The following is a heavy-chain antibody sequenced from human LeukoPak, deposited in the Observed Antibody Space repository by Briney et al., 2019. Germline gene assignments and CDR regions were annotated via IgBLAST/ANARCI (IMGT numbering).Heavy chain of an antibody. D-gene: IGHD3-22*01. CDR1: GGSISSSNW. J-gene: IGHJ5*02. CDR2: IYHSGST. CDR3: ARVAEYYDSSGYYYGWFDP. Sequence: SETLSLTCAVSGGSISSSNWWSWVRQPPGKGLEWIGEIYHSGSTNYNPSLKSRVTISVDKSKNQFSLKLSSVTAADTAVYYCARVAEYYDSSGYYYGWFDPWGQGTLVTVSS. V-gene: IGHV4-4*02.